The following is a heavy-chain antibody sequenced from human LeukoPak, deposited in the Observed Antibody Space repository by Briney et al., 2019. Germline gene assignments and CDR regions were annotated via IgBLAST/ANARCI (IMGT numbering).Heavy chain of an antibody. CDR2: IIPIFGTA. V-gene: IGHV1-69*05. J-gene: IGHJ4*02. Sequence: SVKVSCKASGGTFSSYVFNWVRQAPGQGLEWMGRIIPIFGTANYAQKFQGRVTITTDESTSTAYMELSSLRSEDTAVYYCARDRADGSYLPDYWGQGTLVTVSS. CDR3: ARDRADGSYLPDY. CDR1: GGTFSSYV. D-gene: IGHD1-26*01.